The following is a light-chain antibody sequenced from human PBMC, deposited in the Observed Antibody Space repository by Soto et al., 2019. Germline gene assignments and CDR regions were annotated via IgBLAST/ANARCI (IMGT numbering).Light chain of an antibody. J-gene: IGKJ1*01. V-gene: IGKV3-20*01. Sequence: EVVLTQSPDTLSLSPGERATLSCRASQSVSSTFLAWYQQRPGQAPRLRIYGASSRATGIPDRFSGSGSGTYFPPIITRLEDDDFALYCCQQFDTSATFGRGTKVEIK. CDR3: QQFDTSAT. CDR1: QSVSSTF. CDR2: GAS.